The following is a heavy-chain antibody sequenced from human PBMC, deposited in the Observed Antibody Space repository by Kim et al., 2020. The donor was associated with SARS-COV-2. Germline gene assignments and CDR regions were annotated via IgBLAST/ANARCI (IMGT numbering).Heavy chain of an antibody. V-gene: IGHV3-21*01. J-gene: IGHJ6*03. CDR1: GFTFSSYS. CDR2: VSSSGSNI. Sequence: GSLRLSCTASGFTFSSYSMNWVRQAPGKGLEWVSSVSSSGSNIYYTDSMKGRFSSSRDNAKNSLYLQMNSLRAEDTAVYYCARRNYMDVWGKGTTVTVS. CDR3: ARRNYMDV.